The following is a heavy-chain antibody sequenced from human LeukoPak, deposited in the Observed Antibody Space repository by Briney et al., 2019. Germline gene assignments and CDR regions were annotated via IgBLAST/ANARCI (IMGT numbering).Heavy chain of an antibody. CDR2: ISLNSGVT. CDR1: GYTFSDFY. D-gene: IGHD3-10*01. CDR3: ARGYRTGDMTIFAY. Sequence: ASVKASCKASGYTFSDFYMQWVRQAPGQGLEWMGWISLNSGVTGYAQKFQGRVTMTRDTSISTAHMELSSLRSDDTAVYYCARGYRTGDMTIFAYWGQGTPVTVSS. V-gene: IGHV1-2*02. J-gene: IGHJ4*02.